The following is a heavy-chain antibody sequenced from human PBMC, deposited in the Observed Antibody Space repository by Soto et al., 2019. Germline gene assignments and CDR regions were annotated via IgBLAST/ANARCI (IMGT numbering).Heavy chain of an antibody. Sequence: ASVKVSCKASGYTFTSYAMHWVRQAPGQRLEWMGWINAGNGNTKYSQKFQGRVTITRDTSASTAYMELSSLRSEDTAVYYCARPLRDRYYYYGMDVWGQGTTVTVSS. CDR3: ARPLRDRYYYYGMDV. V-gene: IGHV1-3*01. D-gene: IGHD2-21*02. J-gene: IGHJ6*02. CDR2: INAGNGNT. CDR1: GYTFTSYA.